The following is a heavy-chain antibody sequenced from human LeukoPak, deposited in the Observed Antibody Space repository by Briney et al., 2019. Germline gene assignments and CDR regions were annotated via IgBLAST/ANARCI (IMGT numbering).Heavy chain of an antibody. V-gene: IGHV3-15*01. CDR3: LRDWYGSGSYWQIRESYFDY. CDR1: GFTFSNAW. D-gene: IGHD3-10*01. Sequence: GGSLRLSCAASGFTFSNAWMSWVRQAPGEGLEWVGRIKSKTDGGTTDYAAPVKGRFTISRDDSKNTLYLQMNSLKTEDTAVYYCLRDWYGSGSYWQIRESYFDYWGQGTLVTVSS. J-gene: IGHJ4*02. CDR2: IKSKTDGGTT.